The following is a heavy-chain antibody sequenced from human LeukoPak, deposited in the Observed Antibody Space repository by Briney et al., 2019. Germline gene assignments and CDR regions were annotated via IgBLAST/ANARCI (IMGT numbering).Heavy chain of an antibody. D-gene: IGHD7-27*01. CDR3: ARDNNWGSTHY. CDR1: GFTFNTYA. Sequence: GGSLRLSCAASGFTFNTYAMHWVRQAPGKGLEWVAVIAYDGNNKYYADSVKGRFTVSRDNTKNTLYLQMNSLRTEDTAVYYCARDNNWGSTHYWGQGILVIASS. V-gene: IGHV3-30-3*01. J-gene: IGHJ4*02. CDR2: IAYDGNNK.